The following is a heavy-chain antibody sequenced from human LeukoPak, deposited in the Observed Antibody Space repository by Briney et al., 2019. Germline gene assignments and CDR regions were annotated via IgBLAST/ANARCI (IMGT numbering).Heavy chain of an antibody. J-gene: IGHJ4*02. CDR1: GYSIANGYY. V-gene: IGHV4-38-2*01. Sequence: SETLSLTCDVSGYSIANGYYGDWIRQPPGKGLEWIGSIYRTGSTDYYPSLKSRVTISVDTSKNQFSLKLSSVTAADTAVYYCARSCSGGSCYHDYWGQGTLVTVSS. D-gene: IGHD2-15*01. CDR2: IYRTGST. CDR3: ARSCSGGSCYHDY.